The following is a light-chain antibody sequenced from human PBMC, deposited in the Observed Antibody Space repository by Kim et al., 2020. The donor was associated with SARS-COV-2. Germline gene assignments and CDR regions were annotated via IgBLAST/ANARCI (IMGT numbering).Light chain of an antibody. CDR3: QQRINWMFS. J-gene: IGKJ2*01. Sequence: SVSPGESATLSCRASQSVSSSLAWYQQKPGQAPRLLIYGASTRATGIPARFTGSGSGTDFTLAISSLESEDFAVYYCQQRINWMFSFGQGTKLEI. V-gene: IGKV3-15*01. CDR2: GAS. CDR1: QSVSSS.